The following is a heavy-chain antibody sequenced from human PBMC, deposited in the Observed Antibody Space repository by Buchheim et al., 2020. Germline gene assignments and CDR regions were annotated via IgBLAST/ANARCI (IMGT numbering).Heavy chain of an antibody. D-gene: IGHD3-22*01. V-gene: IGHV1-2*02. Sequence: QVQLVQSGAEVKKPGASVKVSCKASGYTFTGYYMHWVRQAPGQGLEWMGWINPNSGGTNYARKFQGRVTRTRDPSTSTADMELSRLRSDDTAVYYCARDPTGYYYDSSGYYYTYYYYGMDVWGQGTT. CDR2: INPNSGGT. J-gene: IGHJ6*02. CDR3: ARDPTGYYYDSSGYYYTYYYYGMDV. CDR1: GYTFTGYY.